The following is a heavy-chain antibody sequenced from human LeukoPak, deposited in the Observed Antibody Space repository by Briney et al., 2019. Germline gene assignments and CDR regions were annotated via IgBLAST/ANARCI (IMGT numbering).Heavy chain of an antibody. CDR1: GGSISNYY. CDR2: IYTSGST. V-gene: IGHV4-4*07. Sequence: SETLSLTCTVSGGSISNYYWSWIRQPAGKGLEWIGRIYTSGSTNYNPSLKSRVAISVDTSKNQFSLKLSSVTAADTAVYSCAREVRSNDAFDIWGQGTMVTVSS. CDR3: AREVRSNDAFDI. J-gene: IGHJ3*02. D-gene: IGHD3-10*01.